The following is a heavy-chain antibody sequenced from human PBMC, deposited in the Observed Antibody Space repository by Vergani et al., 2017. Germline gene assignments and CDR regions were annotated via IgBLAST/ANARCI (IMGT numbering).Heavy chain of an antibody. CDR3: VRAGCSGPCIMSNWFDS. Sequence: EVQLVESGGGLIHPGGSLRLSCEGSGFSFSGYWMHWVRQSPEKGLVWISRIKSDGSKTNYADSVKGRFTISRDNAKNTFYLEMNSLRGDDTAIYYCVRAGCSGPCIMSNWFDSWVQGSLVTVAS. D-gene: IGHD5-12*01. V-gene: IGHV3-74*01. J-gene: IGHJ5*01. CDR1: GFSFSGYW. CDR2: IKSDGSKT.